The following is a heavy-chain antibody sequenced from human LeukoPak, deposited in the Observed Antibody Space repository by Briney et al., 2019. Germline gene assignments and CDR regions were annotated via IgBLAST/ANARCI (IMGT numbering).Heavy chain of an antibody. J-gene: IGHJ4*02. V-gene: IGHV3-23*01. D-gene: IGHD1-26*01. Sequence: GGSLRLSCAASGFTFSSYAMSWVRQAPGKGLEWVSAISGSGGSTYYADSVKGRFTISRDNSKNTLYLQMSSLRAEDTAVYYCAKTPYSGTLVYDYWGQGTLVTVSS. CDR2: ISGSGGST. CDR1: GFTFSSYA. CDR3: AKTPYSGTLVYDY.